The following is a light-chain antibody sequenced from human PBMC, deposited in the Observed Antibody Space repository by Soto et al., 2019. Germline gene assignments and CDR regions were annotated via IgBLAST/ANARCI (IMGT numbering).Light chain of an antibody. CDR2: GAS. Sequence: EIVMTQSPATLSVSPGERATPSCRASQSVSSNLAWYQQKPGQAPRLLIYGASTRATGIPARFSGIRSATEFTLTISSLQSEDFALYYCQQYNNWPPTFGQGTRLEIK. CDR3: QQYNNWPPT. V-gene: IGKV3-15*01. CDR1: QSVSSN. J-gene: IGKJ5*01.